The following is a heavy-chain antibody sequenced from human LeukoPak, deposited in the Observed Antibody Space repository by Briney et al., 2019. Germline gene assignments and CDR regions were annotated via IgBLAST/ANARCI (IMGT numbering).Heavy chain of an antibody. V-gene: IGHV3-15*01. D-gene: IGHD3-16*01. CDR3: TTDRYYDAAYTT. CDR1: GFTFSKAW. CDR2: IKSATDGGTT. Sequence: GESLKISCAASGFTFSKAWMSWVRQAPGKGLEWVGRIKSATDGGTTDYGSPVKGRFTISRDDSENMLYLRMNSLKTEDTALYYCTTDRYYDAAYTTWGQGTLVTVSS. J-gene: IGHJ4*02.